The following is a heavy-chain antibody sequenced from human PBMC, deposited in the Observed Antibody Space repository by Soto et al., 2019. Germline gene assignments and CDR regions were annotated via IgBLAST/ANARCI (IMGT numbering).Heavy chain of an antibody. V-gene: IGHV3-23*01. CDR3: AKSKSSGWAIDY. CDR2: ISGSGGST. D-gene: IGHD6-19*01. J-gene: IGHJ4*02. Sequence: LRLSCAASGFTFSSYAMSWVRQAPGKGLEWVSAISGSGGSTYYTDSVKGRFTISGDNSKNTLYLQMNSLRAEDTAVYYCAKSKSSGWAIDYWGQGTLVTVSS. CDR1: GFTFSSYA.